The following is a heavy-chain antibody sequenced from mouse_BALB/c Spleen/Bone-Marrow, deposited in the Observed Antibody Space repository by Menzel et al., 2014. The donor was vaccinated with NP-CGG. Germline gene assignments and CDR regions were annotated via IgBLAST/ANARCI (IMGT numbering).Heavy chain of an antibody. V-gene: IGHV1-7*01. J-gene: IGHJ1*01. CDR2: INPSTGYT. CDR3: ARDWYFDV. Sequence: VKLQESGAELAKPGASVKMSCKASGYTFXSYWMHWVKQRPGQGLEWIGYINPSTGYTEYNQKFKDKATLTADKSSSTAYMQLSSLTSEDSAVYYCARDWYFDVWGAGTTVTVSS. CDR1: GYTFXSYW.